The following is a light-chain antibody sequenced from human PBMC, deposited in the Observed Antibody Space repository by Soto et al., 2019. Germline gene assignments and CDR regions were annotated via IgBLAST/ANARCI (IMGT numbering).Light chain of an antibody. V-gene: IGKV3-20*01. CDR2: GAS. CDR3: QQYGYSPIT. J-gene: IGKJ5*01. Sequence: VLTQSPDTLSLSPGERATLSCSASQSGSSQYLSWYQQKPGQAPRLLIYGASSRATGIPDRFSGSGSGTDFTLTISRLEPEDFALYYCQQYGYSPITFGQGTRLEIK. CDR1: QSGSSQY.